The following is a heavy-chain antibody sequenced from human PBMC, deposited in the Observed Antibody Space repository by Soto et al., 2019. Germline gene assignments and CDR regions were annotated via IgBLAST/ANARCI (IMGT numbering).Heavy chain of an antibody. CDR3: ARDRVYRSGYYVGTPQD. V-gene: IGHV3-33*01. CDR1: GFTFSSYG. Sequence: GGSLRLSCAASGFTFSSYGMHWVRQAPGKGLEWVAVIWYDGSNKYYADSVKGRFTISRDNSKNTLYLQMNSLRAEDTAVYYCARDRVYRSGYYVGTPQDWGQGTLVTVSS. D-gene: IGHD3-22*01. CDR2: IWYDGSNK. J-gene: IGHJ4*02.